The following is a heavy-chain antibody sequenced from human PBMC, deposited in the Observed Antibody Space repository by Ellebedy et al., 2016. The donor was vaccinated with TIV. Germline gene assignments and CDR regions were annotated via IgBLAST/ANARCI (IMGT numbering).Heavy chain of an antibody. CDR3: ARDMGWGNERINDAFDI. CDR1: GFSFSTYS. D-gene: IGHD7-27*01. CDR2: VSHSSITM. V-gene: IGHV3-48*04. J-gene: IGHJ3*02. Sequence: GGSLRLSCAASGFSFSTYSMNWVRQAPGQGLEWISYVSHSSITMKYADSVKDRFTVSRDNSKNSLYLQMNSLRAEDTALYYCARDMGWGNERINDAFDIWGQGTTVTVSS.